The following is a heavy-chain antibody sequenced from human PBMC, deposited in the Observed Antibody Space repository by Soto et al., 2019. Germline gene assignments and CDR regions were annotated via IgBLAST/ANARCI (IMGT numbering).Heavy chain of an antibody. CDR3: ARAFGTGDKRGYFDY. V-gene: IGHV4-34*01. CDR2: INHSGST. J-gene: IGHJ4*02. Sequence: SETLSLTCAVYGGSFSGYYWSWIRQPPGKGLEWIGEINHSGSTNYNPSLKSRVTISVDTSKNQFSLKLSSVTAADTAVYYCARAFGTGDKRGYFDYWGQGTLVTVSS. CDR1: GGSFSGYY. D-gene: IGHD7-27*01.